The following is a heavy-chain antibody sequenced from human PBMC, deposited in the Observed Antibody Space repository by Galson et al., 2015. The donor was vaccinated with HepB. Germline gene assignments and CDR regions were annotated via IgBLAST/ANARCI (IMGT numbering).Heavy chain of an antibody. CDR2: MNPNSGNT. CDR3: ARRGNFRFARIHYYYYYMDV. D-gene: IGHD3-10*01. Sequence: SVKVSCKASGYTFTSYDINWVRQATGQGLEWMGWMNPNSGNTGYAQKFQGRVTMTRNTSISTAYMELSSLRSEDTAVYYCARRGNFRFARIHYYYYYMDVWGKGTTVTVSS. CDR1: GYTFTSYD. V-gene: IGHV1-8*01. J-gene: IGHJ6*03.